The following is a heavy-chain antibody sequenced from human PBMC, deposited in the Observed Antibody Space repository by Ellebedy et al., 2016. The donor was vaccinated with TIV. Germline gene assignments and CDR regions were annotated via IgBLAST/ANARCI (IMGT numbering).Heavy chain of an antibody. CDR2: IEQYGSGK. D-gene: IGHD4-17*01. CDR1: GFPLSSSV. Sequence: PGGSLRLSCAVSGFPLSSSVMHWVRQAPGKGLEWVANIEQYGSGKYYVDSVKGRFTISRDDANNLLYLQLNTLRAEDTALYYCARGLTGDYGAFDLWGQGTMVTVSS. V-gene: IGHV3-7*03. CDR3: ARGLTGDYGAFDL. J-gene: IGHJ3*01.